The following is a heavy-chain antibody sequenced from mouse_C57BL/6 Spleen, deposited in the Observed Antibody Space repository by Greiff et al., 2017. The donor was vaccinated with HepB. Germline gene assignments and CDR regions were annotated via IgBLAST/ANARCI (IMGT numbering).Heavy chain of an antibody. J-gene: IGHJ4*01. D-gene: IGHD2-2*01. CDR3: ARRGYGYDGYYAMDY. Sequence: VKLQESGAELVRPGASVKLSCKASGYTFTDYYINWVKQRPGQGLEWIARIYPGSGNTYYNEKFKGKATLTAEKSSSTAYMQLSSLTSEDSAVYFCARRGYGYDGYYAMDYWGQGTSVTVSS. CDR1: GYTFTDYY. CDR2: IYPGSGNT. V-gene: IGHV1-76*01.